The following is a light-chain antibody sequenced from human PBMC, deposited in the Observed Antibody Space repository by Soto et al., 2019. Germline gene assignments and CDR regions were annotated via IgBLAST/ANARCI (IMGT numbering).Light chain of an antibody. V-gene: IGLV3-21*02. CDR2: DDY. J-gene: IGLJ1*01. CDR1: NIGSKS. CDR3: QVWASSSDHYV. Sequence: SYELTQPPSVSVAPGQTARITCGGTNIGSKSVHWYQQKPGQAPVPVVYDDYDRPSGIPERFSGSNSGITATLTISRVEAGDEADYYCQVWASSSDHYVFGTGTKVTVL.